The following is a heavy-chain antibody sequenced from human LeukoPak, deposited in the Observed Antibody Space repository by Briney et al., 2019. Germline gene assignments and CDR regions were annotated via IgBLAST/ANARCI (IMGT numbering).Heavy chain of an antibody. CDR2: ISGSGGST. J-gene: IGHJ4*02. CDR1: GFTFSSYA. V-gene: IGHV3-23*01. Sequence: GGSLRLSCAASGFTFSSYAMSWVRQAPGKGLGWVSAISGSGGSTYYADSVKGRFTISRDNSRNTLYLQVNSLRAEDAAVYYCAKYDSSGYYYHRTPFDYWGQGTLVTVSS. CDR3: AKYDSSGYYYHRTPFDY. D-gene: IGHD3-22*01.